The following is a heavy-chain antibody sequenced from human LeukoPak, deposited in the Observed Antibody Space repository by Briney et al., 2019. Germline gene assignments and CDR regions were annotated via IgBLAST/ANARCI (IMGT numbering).Heavy chain of an antibody. CDR3: VREAGGTYAFDV. CDR2: IDGDGSRA. J-gene: IGHJ3*01. D-gene: IGHD3-16*01. CDR1: GFTFNTYW. V-gene: IGHV3-74*01. Sequence: GGSLTLSCAASGFTFNTYWWHWVRQGPGKGLGWVSRIDGDGSRASYADSVKGRFTISRDNAKNTLYLQMNSPRPEDTAVYFCVREAGGTYAFDVWGQGTMVTVSS.